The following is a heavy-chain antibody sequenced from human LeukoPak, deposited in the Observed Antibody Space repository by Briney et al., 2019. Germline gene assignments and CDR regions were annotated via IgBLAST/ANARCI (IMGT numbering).Heavy chain of an antibody. CDR2: IYYSGST. D-gene: IGHD6-6*01. Sequence: SETLSLTCTVSGGSISSSSYYWSWIRQPPGKGLEWIGYIYYSGSTNYNPSLKSRVTISVDTSKNQFSLKLSSVTAADTAVYYCARDTGALTGQLPHYYYMDVWGKGTTVTVSS. J-gene: IGHJ6*03. CDR3: ARDTGALTGQLPHYYYMDV. CDR1: GGSISSSSYY. V-gene: IGHV4-61*01.